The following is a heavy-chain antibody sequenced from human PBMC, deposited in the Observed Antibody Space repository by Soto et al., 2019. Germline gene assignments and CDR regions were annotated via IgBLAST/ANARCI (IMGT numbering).Heavy chain of an antibody. V-gene: IGHV4-30-2*01. D-gene: IGHD3-10*01. CDR3: ARGVGFGEFFYYYMDV. Sequence: SETLSLTCAVSGGSISSGGYSWSWIRQPPGKGLEWIGEINHSGSTNYNPSLKSRVTISVDTSKNQFSLKLSSVTAADTAVYYCARGVGFGEFFYYYMDVWGKGTTVTVSS. CDR1: GGSISSGGYS. J-gene: IGHJ6*03. CDR2: INHSGST.